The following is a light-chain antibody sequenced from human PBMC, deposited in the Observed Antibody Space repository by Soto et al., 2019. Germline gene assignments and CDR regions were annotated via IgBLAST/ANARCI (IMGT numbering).Light chain of an antibody. V-gene: IGLV2-14*01. CDR2: EVT. Sequence: SVLTQPASVSGSPGQSITISCTGTSSDIGGYNYVSWYQQHPGKAPKLIIYEVTNRPPGVSNRFSGSKSGNTASLTISGLQAEDEADYYCASYTTGSTLVFGGGTKLTVL. CDR1: SSDIGGYNY. J-gene: IGLJ3*02. CDR3: ASYTTGSTLV.